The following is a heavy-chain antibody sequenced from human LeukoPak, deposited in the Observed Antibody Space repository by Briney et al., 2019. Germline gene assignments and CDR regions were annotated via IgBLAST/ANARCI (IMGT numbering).Heavy chain of an antibody. V-gene: IGHV3-21*01. CDR2: ISSSSSYI. CDR1: GFTFSSYS. D-gene: IGHD3-10*01. CDR3: ARGLWAVRGVYFDY. Sequence: GGSLRLSCAASGFTFSSYSMNWVRQAPGKGLEWVSSISSSSSYIYYADSVKGRFTISRDNAKNLLYLQMNSLRAEDTAVYYCARGLWAVRGVYFDYWGQGILVTVSS. J-gene: IGHJ4*02.